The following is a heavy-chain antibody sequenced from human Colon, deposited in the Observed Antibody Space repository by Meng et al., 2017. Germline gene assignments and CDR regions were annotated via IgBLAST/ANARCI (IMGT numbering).Heavy chain of an antibody. CDR2: IHHSGRT. V-gene: IGHV4-4*02. D-gene: IGHD7-27*01. Sequence: QVQLQESGPWLVKPSRSLSLTSTVSVASILGLTWWTSARQTPGKGLEWIGDIHHSGRTNSMPSLKSRVTLSLDQSKNQFSLSMTSVTAADTAVYYCARGTGDIRVGFDYWGQGTLVTVSS. CDR1: VASILGLTW. J-gene: IGHJ4*02. CDR3: ARGTGDIRVGFDY.